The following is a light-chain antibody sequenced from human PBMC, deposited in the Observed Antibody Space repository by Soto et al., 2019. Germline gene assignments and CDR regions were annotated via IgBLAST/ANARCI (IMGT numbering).Light chain of an antibody. CDR3: AAWDDSLNGYV. CDR1: SSNIGSNT. V-gene: IGLV1-44*01. CDR2: SNN. Sequence: QAVRTQPPSASVNLGQRVTISCSGSSSNIGSNTVNWYQQLPGTAPKLLIYSNNQRPSGVPDRFSGSKSGTSASLAISGLQSEDEADYYCAAWDDSLNGYVFGTGTKVTVL. J-gene: IGLJ1*01.